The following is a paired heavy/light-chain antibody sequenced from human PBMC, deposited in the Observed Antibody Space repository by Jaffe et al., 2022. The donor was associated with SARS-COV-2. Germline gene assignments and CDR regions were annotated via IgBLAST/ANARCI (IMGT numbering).Light chain of an antibody. CDR1: ALPKQY. Sequence: SYELTQPPSVSVSPGQTAKITCSGDALPKQYGYWYQQRPGQAPVVVIYRDTERPSGIPERFSGSRSGTTVTLTISGVRTEDEADYYCQSADSSGTSVIFGGGTKLTVL. V-gene: IGLV3-25*03. J-gene: IGLJ2*01. CDR2: RDT. CDR3: QSADSSGTSVI.
Heavy chain of an antibody. CDR2: INTNTGTP. V-gene: IGHV7-4-1*02. CDR3: ARGLLYFGEFDYYFDY. J-gene: IGHJ4*02. Sequence: QVQLVQSGSELKKPGASVNFSCKASGYTFTSHALNWVRQAPGQGPEWLGWINTNTGTPTYAQGFTGRFVFSLDTSVSTASLQISSLKAEDTAVYYCARGLLYFGEFDYYFDYWGQGTLVTVSS. CDR1: GYTFTSHA. D-gene: IGHD3-10*01.